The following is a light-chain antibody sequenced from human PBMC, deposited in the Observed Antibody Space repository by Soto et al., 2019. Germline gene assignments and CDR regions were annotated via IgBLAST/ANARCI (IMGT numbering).Light chain of an antibody. Sequence: DIQMTQSPSSLSASVGDRVIITCRASQTISSHLNWYQQKPGKAPNLLVYAASSLQSGVPSRFTGTGSATDRTLTIRSLQPEDFATYFFQHSYTTPITHALGTRLEIK. CDR2: AAS. J-gene: IGKJ5*01. CDR1: QTISSH. V-gene: IGKV1-39*01. CDR3: QHSYTTPIT.